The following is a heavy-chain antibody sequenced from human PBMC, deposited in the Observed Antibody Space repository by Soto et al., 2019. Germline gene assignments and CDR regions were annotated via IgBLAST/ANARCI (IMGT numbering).Heavy chain of an antibody. V-gene: IGHV1-69*13. J-gene: IGHJ3*02. CDR1: GGTFSSYA. CDR2: IIPIFGTA. Sequence: ASVKVSCKASGGTFSSYAISWVRQAPGQGLEWMGGIIPIFGTANYAQKFQGRVTITADESTSTAYMELSSLRSEDTAVYYCARGPSLGGKGATSKTFSDAFDIWGQGTMVTVSS. CDR3: ARGPSLGGKGATSKTFSDAFDI. D-gene: IGHD1-26*01.